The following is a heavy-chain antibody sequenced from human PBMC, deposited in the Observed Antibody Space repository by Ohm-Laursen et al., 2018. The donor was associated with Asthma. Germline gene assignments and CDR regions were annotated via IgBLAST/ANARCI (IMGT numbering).Heavy chain of an antibody. V-gene: IGHV4-59*07. D-gene: IGHD5-12*01. CDR2: VFDSGST. CDR1: GGSISSFN. Sequence: SDTLSLTCPVSGGSISSFNWSWIRQPPGKGLEWIGYVFDSGSTHYNPSLKSRVTISVDTSKKQFYLKLSSVTAADTAVYYCARVGFFETSAYFETFDPWGQGTLVTVSS. J-gene: IGHJ5*02. CDR3: ARVGFFETSAYFETFDP.